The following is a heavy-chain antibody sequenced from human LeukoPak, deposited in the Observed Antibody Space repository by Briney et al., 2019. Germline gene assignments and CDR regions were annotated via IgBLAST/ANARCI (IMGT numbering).Heavy chain of an antibody. CDR3: ARGYVYSYALDAFDI. CDR1: GGAFSGYY. D-gene: IGHD5-18*01. V-gene: IGHV4-34*01. J-gene: IGHJ3*02. Sequence: SETLSLTCAVYGGAFSGYYWSWIRQPPGKGLEWIGEINHSGSTNYNPSLKSRVTISVDTSKNQFSLKLSSVTAADTAVYHCARGYVYSYALDAFDIWGQGTMVTVSS. CDR2: INHSGST.